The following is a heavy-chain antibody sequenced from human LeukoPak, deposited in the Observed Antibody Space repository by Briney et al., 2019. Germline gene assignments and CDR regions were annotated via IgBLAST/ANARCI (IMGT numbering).Heavy chain of an antibody. CDR1: GFTLRNHW. J-gene: IGHJ4*02. V-gene: IGHV3-74*01. CDR2: MNSDGSIT. Sequence: PGGSQPLSCAASGFTLRNHWMLWVRQAPATGLEWVSRMNSDGSITTYAVSVEWRFTICGDNAENTLYLVMNCLRAEDTAVYYCAGVQSCAPRAFDWWVQGSLVTVS. D-gene: IGHD3-16*01. CDR3: AGVQSCAPRAFDW.